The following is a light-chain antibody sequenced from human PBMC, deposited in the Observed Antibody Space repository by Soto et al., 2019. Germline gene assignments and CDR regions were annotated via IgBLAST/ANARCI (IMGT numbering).Light chain of an antibody. Sequence: EIVMTQSPATLSVSPGGSATLSCRASQHVSSNLAWYRQKPGQAPTLLIYRASTRATGIPATFSGSGSGTEFTLTISSLQYEDFAVYYCKQYNKWPYTFGQGTKLEI. CDR2: RAS. J-gene: IGKJ2*01. CDR3: KQYNKWPYT. CDR1: QHVSSN. V-gene: IGKV3-15*01.